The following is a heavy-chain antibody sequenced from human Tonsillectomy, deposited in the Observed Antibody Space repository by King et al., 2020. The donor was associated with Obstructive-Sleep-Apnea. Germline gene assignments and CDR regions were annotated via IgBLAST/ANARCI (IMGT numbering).Heavy chain of an antibody. V-gene: IGHV1-2*02. J-gene: IGHJ4*02. CDR3: ARGGEIFDY. CDR1: GYTFTGYY. Sequence: EQLVQSGADMKKTGASVKVSCKASGYTFTGYYLHWGRQTPGQGLEWMGWVNPHDGDTIYAQKLKGRVTMTRDTSVSTTYVELSRFSSDDTAVYYCARGGEIFDYWGRGTLVTVSS. CDR2: VNPHDGDT. D-gene: IGHD3-16*01.